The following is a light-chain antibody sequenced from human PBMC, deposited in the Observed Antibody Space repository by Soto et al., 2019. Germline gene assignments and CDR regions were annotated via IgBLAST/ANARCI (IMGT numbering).Light chain of an antibody. CDR1: QSVNNNY. V-gene: IGKV3-20*01. Sequence: EIMLTQSPGTLSLSTGERATLSCRASQSVNNNYLAWYQQKPGQAPRLLIFGASRRATGIPDRFIGSGSGTEFILTISRLEPDDFAIYHCHQHGGSPETFGQGTKVDIK. J-gene: IGKJ1*01. CDR2: GAS. CDR3: HQHGGSPET.